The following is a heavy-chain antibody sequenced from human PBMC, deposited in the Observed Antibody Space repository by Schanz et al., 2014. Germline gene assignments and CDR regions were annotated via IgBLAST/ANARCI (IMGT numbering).Heavy chain of an antibody. CDR3: EINPKNRVNRVGYYYGMDV. D-gene: IGHD3-16*01. J-gene: IGHJ6*02. CDR2: ISWNSGSI. Sequence: EVQLVESGGGLVQPGRSLRLSCAASGFTFDDYAMHWVRQAPGKGLEWVSGISWNSGSIGYADSVKGRITISRDDAKISLSLQMTSLRAEAPALYSCEINPKNRVNRVGYYYGMDVWGQGTTVTVSS. V-gene: IGHV3-9*01. CDR1: GFTFDDYA.